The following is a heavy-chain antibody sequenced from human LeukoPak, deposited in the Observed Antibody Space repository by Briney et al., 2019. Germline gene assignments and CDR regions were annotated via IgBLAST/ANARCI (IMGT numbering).Heavy chain of an antibody. CDR3: AKDEATSGGGLAS. CDR1: GFTVSGTH. V-gene: IGHV3-53*01. D-gene: IGHD3-16*01. J-gene: IGHJ4*02. Sequence: GGSLRLSCAASGFTVSGTHMSWVRQAPGKGLEWVSAMYTGGTTYYADSVMGRFTVSRDNSRNTVFLHMNSLRVDDTAVYYCAKDEATSGGGLASWGQGTLVTVSS. CDR2: MYTGGTT.